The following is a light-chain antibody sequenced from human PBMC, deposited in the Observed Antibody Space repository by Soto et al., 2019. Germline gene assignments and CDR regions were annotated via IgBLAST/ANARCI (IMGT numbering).Light chain of an antibody. CDR2: TAS. CDR1: QGISSY. V-gene: IGKV1-9*01. J-gene: IGKJ4*01. CDR3: QQLNGYPLT. Sequence: DIQLTQSPSFLSASVGDRVTITCRASQGISSYLAWYQQKPGKAPNLLIYTASTLQSGVPSRFSGSGSGTEFTLTMTSLQPEDFGTYYCQQLNGYPLTFGGGNKVEIK.